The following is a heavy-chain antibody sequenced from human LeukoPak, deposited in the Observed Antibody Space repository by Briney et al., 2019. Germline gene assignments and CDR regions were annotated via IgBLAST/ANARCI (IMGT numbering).Heavy chain of an antibody. D-gene: IGHD4-17*01. CDR1: GFTFSSYE. V-gene: IGHV3-48*03. CDR2: ISSSGSTI. J-gene: IGHJ4*02. Sequence: GGSLRLSCAASGFTFSSYEMNWVRQAPGKGLEWVSYISSSGSTIYYADSVKGRFTISRDNAKNSLYLQMNSLRAVDTAVYYCARGGSTVTTDFDYWGQGTLVTVSP. CDR3: ARGGSTVTTDFDY.